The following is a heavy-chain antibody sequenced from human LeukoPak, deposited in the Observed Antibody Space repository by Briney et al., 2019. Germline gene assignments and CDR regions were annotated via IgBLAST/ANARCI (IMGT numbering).Heavy chain of an antibody. CDR2: ISHSGDT. Sequence: SETLSLTCAVYGGSFSDSYWSWIRQPPGEGLEWVGEISHSGDTNYNPSLKSRVTISVDTSKNQFSLNLSSVTAADTAVYYCARARYANAWYAFDIWGHGTMVTVSS. CDR3: ARARYANAWYAFDI. J-gene: IGHJ3*02. D-gene: IGHD2-2*01. CDR1: GGSFSDSY. V-gene: IGHV4-34*01.